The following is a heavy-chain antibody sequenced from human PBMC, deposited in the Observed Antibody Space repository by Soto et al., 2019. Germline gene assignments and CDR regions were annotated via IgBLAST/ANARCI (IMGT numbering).Heavy chain of an antibody. J-gene: IGHJ6*02. CDR3: ARHGNTVTTGYYYGMDV. CDR1: GASISSSNYY. D-gene: IGHD4-17*01. V-gene: IGHV4-39*01. CDR2: MYYSGRT. Sequence: PSETLSLTCTVSGASISSSNYYWGWIRQPPGRGLEWIGTMYYSGRTYYNPSLKSRVTTSVYTSKNQFSLKLSAVTATDTAVYYCARHGNTVTTGYYYGMDVWGQGTTVTVSS.